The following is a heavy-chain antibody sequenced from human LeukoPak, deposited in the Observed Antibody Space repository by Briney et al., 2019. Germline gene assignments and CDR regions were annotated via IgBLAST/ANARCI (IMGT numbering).Heavy chain of an antibody. D-gene: IGHD1-26*01. CDR3: ESPLVGATYPYYYGMDV. CDR2: INAGNGNT. CDR1: GYTFTSYA. J-gene: IGHJ6*02. Sequence: ASVKVSCKASGYTFTSYAMHWVRQAPGQRLEWMGWINAGNGNTKYSQKFQGRVTITRDTSASTDYMELSSLRSEDTAVYYCESPLVGATYPYYYGMDVWGQGTTVTVSS. V-gene: IGHV1-3*01.